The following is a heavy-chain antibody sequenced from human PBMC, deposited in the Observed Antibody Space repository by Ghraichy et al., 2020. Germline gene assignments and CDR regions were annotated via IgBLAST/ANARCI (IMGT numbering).Heavy chain of an antibody. CDR2: INHIGST. Sequence: SETLSLTCTVYGGSFSGYYWSWIRQPQGKELEWIGEINHIGSTNYNPSLKSRVTISVNTSKTQFSLKLSPVTAADPAVYYCASDRGYSGYDFDSWGQGTLVTVSS. CDR1: GGSFSGYY. CDR3: ASDRGYSGYDFDS. J-gene: IGHJ4*02. D-gene: IGHD5-12*01. V-gene: IGHV4-34*01.